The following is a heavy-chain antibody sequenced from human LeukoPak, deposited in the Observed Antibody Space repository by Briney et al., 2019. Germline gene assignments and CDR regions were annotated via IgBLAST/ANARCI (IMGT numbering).Heavy chain of an antibody. Sequence: PSETLSLTCTVSGVSISSYYWSWIRQPPGKGLEWIGYIYYSGSTNYNPSLKSRVTISVDTSKNQFSLKLSSVTAADTAVYYCARDSGYGLPIDAFDIWGQGTMVTVSS. D-gene: IGHD5-12*01. CDR3: ARDSGYGLPIDAFDI. CDR1: GVSISSYY. CDR2: IYYSGST. V-gene: IGHV4-59*01. J-gene: IGHJ3*02.